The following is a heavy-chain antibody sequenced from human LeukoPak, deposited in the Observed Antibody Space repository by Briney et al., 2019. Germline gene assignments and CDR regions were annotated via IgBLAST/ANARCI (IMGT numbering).Heavy chain of an antibody. D-gene: IGHD6-13*01. J-gene: IGHJ5*02. Sequence: ASVKVSCKASGYTFTCYDMHWVGQAPGQGLEWMGWINPNSGGTNYAQKFQGRVTMTRDTSISTAYMELSRLRSDDTAVYYCARGVIAAADINWFDPWGQGTLVTVSS. V-gene: IGHV1-2*02. CDR2: INPNSGGT. CDR3: ARGVIAAADINWFDP. CDR1: GYTFTCYD.